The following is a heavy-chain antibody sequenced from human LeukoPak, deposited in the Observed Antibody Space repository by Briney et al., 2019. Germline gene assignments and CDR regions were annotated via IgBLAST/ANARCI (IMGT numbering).Heavy chain of an antibody. CDR3: GRRPAVDGPIDN. Sequence: SETLSLTCVVSGGSLHRSFWTWVRQPPGKGVEWIGRIYSSGTTDYSPSLKSRLTISIDTSKNQFSLRLASVTAADTAVYYCGRRPAVDGPIDNWGEGILVAVSS. D-gene: IGHD3/OR15-3a*01. J-gene: IGHJ4*02. CDR2: IYSSGTT. CDR1: GGSLHRSF. V-gene: IGHV4-59*01.